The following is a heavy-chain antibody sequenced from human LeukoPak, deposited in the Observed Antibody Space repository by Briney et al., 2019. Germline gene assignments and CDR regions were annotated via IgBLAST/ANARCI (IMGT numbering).Heavy chain of an antibody. CDR3: ARFEYSSSSHSDY. Sequence: GASVKVSCKASGYTFTGYYMHWVRQAPGQGLEWMGWINPNSGGTNYAQKFQGRVTMTRDTSISTAYMELSRLRSDDTAVYYCARFEYSSSSHSDYWGQGTLVTVSS. V-gene: IGHV1-2*02. CDR2: INPNSGGT. D-gene: IGHD6-6*01. CDR1: GYTFTGYY. J-gene: IGHJ4*02.